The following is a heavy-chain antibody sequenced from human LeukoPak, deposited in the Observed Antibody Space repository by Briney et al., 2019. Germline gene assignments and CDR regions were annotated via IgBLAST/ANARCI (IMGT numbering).Heavy chain of an antibody. D-gene: IGHD3-22*01. V-gene: IGHV4-38-2*01. CDR2: IYHTGST. CDR1: GYSISRGYY. Sequence: SETLSLTCGVSGYSISRGYYWAWIRQPPGKGLEWIGTIYHTGSTYYNPSLESRVTISVDTSKNEFSLNLNSVTAADTAVYYCARAGWVITSGIDYWGQGALVTVSS. J-gene: IGHJ4*02. CDR3: ARAGWVITSGIDY.